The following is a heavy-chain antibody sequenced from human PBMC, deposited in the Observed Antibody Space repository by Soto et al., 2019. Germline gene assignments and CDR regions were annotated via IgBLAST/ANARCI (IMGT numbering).Heavy chain of an antibody. D-gene: IGHD3-3*01. Sequence: QVQLVESGGGVVQPGRSLRLSCAASGFTFSSYAMHWVRQAPGKGLEWVAVISYDGSNKYYADSVKGRFTISRDNSKITLYLQMNSLRAEDTAVYYCARGLYSDFSRNYDPFVVPGYWGQGTLVTVSS. CDR3: ARGLYSDFSRNYDPFVVPGY. J-gene: IGHJ4*02. CDR1: GFTFSSYA. V-gene: IGHV3-30-3*01. CDR2: ISYDGSNK.